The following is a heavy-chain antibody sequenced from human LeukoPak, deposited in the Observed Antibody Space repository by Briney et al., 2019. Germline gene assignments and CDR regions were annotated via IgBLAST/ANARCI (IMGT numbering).Heavy chain of an antibody. CDR3: ARDVNWNYCDY. V-gene: IGHV3-21*01. D-gene: IGHD1-20*01. Sequence: PGGSLILSCAASGLTVSSNYMSWVRQAPGEGLEWVSFISTSSSYIYYADSVKGRFTISRDNAKNSLYLQMNSLRAEDTAVYYCARDVNWNYCDYWGHGTLVAVSS. J-gene: IGHJ4*01. CDR1: GLTVSSNY. CDR2: ISTSSSYI.